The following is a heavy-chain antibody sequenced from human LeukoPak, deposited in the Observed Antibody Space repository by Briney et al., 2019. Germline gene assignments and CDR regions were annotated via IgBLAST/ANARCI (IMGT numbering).Heavy chain of an antibody. Sequence: PGGSLRLSXAASGFTFRSYAMSWVRQTPGKGLEWLSAISGSGVSTYYADSVKGRFTISRDNSKNTLYLQMNSLRAEDTAVYYCAKDVDRRQWLVPTSFDYWGQGTLVTVSS. CDR1: GFTFRSYA. CDR2: ISGSGVST. CDR3: AKDVDRRQWLVPTSFDY. D-gene: IGHD6-19*01. V-gene: IGHV3-23*01. J-gene: IGHJ4*02.